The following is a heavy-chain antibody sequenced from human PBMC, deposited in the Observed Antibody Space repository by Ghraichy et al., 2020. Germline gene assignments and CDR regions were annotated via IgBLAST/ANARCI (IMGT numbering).Heavy chain of an antibody. D-gene: IGHD2-21*01. J-gene: IGHJ5*02. CDR2: IYYTGRN. CDR1: GGSISSCDYY. V-gene: IGHV4-39*01. CDR3: ARSPSTRYPGGGENREWGLNWFDH. Sequence: SETLSLTCTVSGGSISSCDYYWSCDRQRPGQELAWLMIIYYTGRNYYHPSLHSRVTISVDTSRNQFSLALNSVTAADTSVYYCARSPSTRYPGGGENREWGLNWFDHWGQGTLVTVSS.